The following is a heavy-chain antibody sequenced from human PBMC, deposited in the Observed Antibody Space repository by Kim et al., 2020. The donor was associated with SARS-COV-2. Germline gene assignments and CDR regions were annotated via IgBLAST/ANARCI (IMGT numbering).Heavy chain of an antibody. D-gene: IGHD6-13*01. V-gene: IGHV3-21*01. CDR3: ARDTLKWYSSSWYVIY. CDR1: GFTFSSYS. CDR2: ISSSSSYI. J-gene: IGHJ4*02. Sequence: GGSLRLSCAASGFTFSSYSMNWVRQAPGKGLEWVSSISSSSSYIYYADSVKGRFTISRDNAKNSLYLQMNSLRAEDTAVYYCARDTLKWYSSSWYVIYWGQGTLVTVSS.